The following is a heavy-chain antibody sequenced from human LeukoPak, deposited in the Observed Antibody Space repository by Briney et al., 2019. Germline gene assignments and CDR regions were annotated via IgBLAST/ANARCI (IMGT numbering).Heavy chain of an antibody. CDR2: IILILVTA. V-gene: IGHV1-69*16. Sequence: SVKVSCKASGRTFTSYTISWVRQAAGQGLEWRGRIILILVTANYAQKFHGRVTITTDEPTSTAYMELSSLRSEDTAVYYCARERIGYCSSASCPRWFDHWGQGTLVTVSS. J-gene: IGHJ5*02. D-gene: IGHD2-2*01. CDR1: GRTFTSYT. CDR3: ARERIGYCSSASCPRWFDH.